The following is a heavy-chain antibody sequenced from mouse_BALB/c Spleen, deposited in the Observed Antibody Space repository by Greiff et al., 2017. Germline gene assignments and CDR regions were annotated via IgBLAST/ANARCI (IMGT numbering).Heavy chain of an antibody. Sequence: DVMLVESGGGLVQPGGSLKLSCAASGFTFSSYGMSWVRQTPDKRLELVATINSNGGSTYYPDSVKGRFTISRDNAKNTLYLQMSSLKSEDTAMYYCARGGYYGSSPRAMDYWGQGTSVTVSS. D-gene: IGHD1-1*01. V-gene: IGHV5-6-3*01. CDR1: GFTFSSYG. J-gene: IGHJ4*01. CDR3: ARGGYYGSSPRAMDY. CDR2: INSNGGST.